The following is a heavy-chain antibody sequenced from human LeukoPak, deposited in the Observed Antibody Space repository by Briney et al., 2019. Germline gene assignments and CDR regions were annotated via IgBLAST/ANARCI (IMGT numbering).Heavy chain of an antibody. CDR2: IHSSGTT. CDR1: GFFVSSNY. J-gene: IGHJ3*02. Sequence: GGSLRVSCAASGFFVSSNYMSWVRQAPGKGLEWVSIIHSSGTTYYADSVKGRFTISRDSSKNSLYLQMNSLRAEDTAVYYCVRDASNWGGAFDIWGQGTMVTVSS. D-gene: IGHD7-27*01. V-gene: IGHV3-53*01. CDR3: VRDASNWGGAFDI.